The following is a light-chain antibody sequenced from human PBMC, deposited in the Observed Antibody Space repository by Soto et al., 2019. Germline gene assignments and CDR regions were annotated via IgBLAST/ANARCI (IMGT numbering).Light chain of an antibody. CDR2: GVS. CDR1: SSDRVCLHY. J-gene: IGLJ1*01. CDR3: GSYGSIPTRRTLYV. V-gene: IGLV2-14*01. Sequence: LTQPASMPRSPGHSITIFCTGTSSDRVCLHYVSWYQQHPGQSPELIIFGVSPRPSGVSPRVSGSKSGNTASQTISGLQTEDEVDDYCGSYGSIPTRRTLYVFVTGTKVIVL.